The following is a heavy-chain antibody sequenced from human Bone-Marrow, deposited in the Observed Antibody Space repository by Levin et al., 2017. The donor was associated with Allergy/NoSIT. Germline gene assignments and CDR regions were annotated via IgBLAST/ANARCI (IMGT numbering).Heavy chain of an antibody. CDR2: ISWNSGSI. D-gene: IGHD6-19*01. V-gene: IGHV3-9*01. CDR1: GFTFDDYA. CDR3: AKERRDFPGIAVAEPGADAFDI. J-gene: IGHJ3*02. Sequence: GGSLRLSCAASGFTFDDYAMHWVRQAPGKGLEWVSGISWNSGSIGYADSVKGRFTISRDNAKNSLYLQMNSLRAEDTALYYCAKERRDFPGIAVAEPGADAFDIWGQGTMVTVSS.